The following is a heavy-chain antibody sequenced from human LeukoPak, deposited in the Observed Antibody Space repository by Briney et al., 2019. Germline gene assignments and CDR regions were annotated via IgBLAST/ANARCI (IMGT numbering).Heavy chain of an antibody. Sequence: PSETLSLTCTVSGGSISSYYWSWIRQPPGKGLEWIGYIYYSGSTNYNPSLKSRVTISVDTSKNQFSLKLSSETAADTAVYYCARQPYYYYGMDVWGQGTTVTVSS. CDR1: GGSISSYY. CDR2: IYYSGST. CDR3: ARQPYYYYGMDV. V-gene: IGHV4-59*01. J-gene: IGHJ6*02.